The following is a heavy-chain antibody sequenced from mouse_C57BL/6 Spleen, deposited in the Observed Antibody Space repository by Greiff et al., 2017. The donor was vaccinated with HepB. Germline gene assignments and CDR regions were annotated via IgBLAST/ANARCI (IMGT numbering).Heavy chain of an antibody. CDR2: IDTSDSYT. V-gene: IGHV1-50*01. D-gene: IGHD3-1*01. CDR3: APSKVGVWYVDV. J-gene: IGHJ1*03. Sequence: QVQLQQPGAELVKPGASVKLSCKASGYTFTSYWMPWVKQRPGQGLEWIGEIDTSDSYTNYNQKFKGKATLTVDTSSSTAYMQLSSLTSEDSAVYYWAPSKVGVWYVDVWGTGTTVTVSS. CDR1: GYTFTSYW.